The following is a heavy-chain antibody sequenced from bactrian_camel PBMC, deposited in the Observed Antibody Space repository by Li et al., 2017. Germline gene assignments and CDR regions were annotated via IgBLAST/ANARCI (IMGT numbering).Heavy chain of an antibody. Sequence: HVQLVESGGGSVQDGGSLRLSCVVSGSTFNTCMAWFRQAPGKEREGVALIDTRGGTALADSVSGRFTISNDVAKNILYLQKDRLKPEDTAMYYCAARSVPNCVGNYWSKWSYVNWGQGTQVTVS. V-gene: IGHV3S57*01. D-gene: IGHD2*01. CDR3: AARSVPNCVGNYWSKWSYVN. CDR2: IDTRGGT. J-gene: IGHJ4*01. CDR1: GSTFNTC.